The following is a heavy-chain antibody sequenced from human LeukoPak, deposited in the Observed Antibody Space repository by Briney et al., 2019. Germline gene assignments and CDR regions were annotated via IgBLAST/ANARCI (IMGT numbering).Heavy chain of an antibody. Sequence: GGSLRLSCAASGFTFSSYSMNWVRQAPGKGLEWVSSISSGSSYIYYADSVKGRFTISRDNAKNSLYLQMNSLRAEDTAVYYCARDRTRGVPWFDPWGQGTLVTVSS. CDR1: GFTFSSYS. V-gene: IGHV3-21*01. CDR2: ISSGSSYI. CDR3: ARDRTRGVPWFDP. D-gene: IGHD3-10*01. J-gene: IGHJ5*02.